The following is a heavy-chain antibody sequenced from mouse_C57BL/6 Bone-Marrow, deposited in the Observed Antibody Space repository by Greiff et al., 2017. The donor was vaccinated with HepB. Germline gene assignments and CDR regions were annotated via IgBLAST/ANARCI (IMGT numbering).Heavy chain of an antibody. CDR1: GYTFTSYG. D-gene: IGHD2-4*01. Sequence: QVQLQQSGAELARPGASVKLSCKASGYTFTSYGISWVKQRTGQGLEWIGEIYPRSGNTYYNEKFKGRATLTADKSSSTAYMELRSLTSEDSAVYFCARYYYERYYAMDYWGQGTSVTVSS. V-gene: IGHV1-81*01. CDR2: IYPRSGNT. J-gene: IGHJ4*01. CDR3: ARYYYERYYAMDY.